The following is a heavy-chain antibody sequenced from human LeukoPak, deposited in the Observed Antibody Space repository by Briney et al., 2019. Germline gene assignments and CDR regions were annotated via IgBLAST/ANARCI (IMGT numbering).Heavy chain of an antibody. J-gene: IGHJ4*02. V-gene: IGHV4-34*01. D-gene: IGHD6-13*01. CDR1: GGSFSGYY. CDR2: INHSGST. CDR3: ARGEYSSSRYPDYFDY. Sequence: SETLSLTCAVYGGSFSGYYWSWIRQPPGKGLEWIGEINHSGSTNYNPSLKSRVTISVDTSKNQFSLKLSSVTAADTAVYYCARGEYSSSRYPDYFDYWGQGTLVTVSS.